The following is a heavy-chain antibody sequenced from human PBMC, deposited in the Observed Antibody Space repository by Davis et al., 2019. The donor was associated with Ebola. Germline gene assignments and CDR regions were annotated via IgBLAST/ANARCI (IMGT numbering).Heavy chain of an antibody. Sequence: AASVKVSCKASGYTFTGYYVHWVRQAPGQGLEWMGWINPNSGVTNYAQNFQDWVTMTRDTSISTAYMELNRLRSDGTAVYFCVRGEKATIPNFDYWGQGTLVTVSS. V-gene: IGHV1-2*04. CDR2: INPNSGVT. J-gene: IGHJ4*02. D-gene: IGHD5-24*01. CDR1: GYTFTGYY. CDR3: VRGEKATIPNFDY.